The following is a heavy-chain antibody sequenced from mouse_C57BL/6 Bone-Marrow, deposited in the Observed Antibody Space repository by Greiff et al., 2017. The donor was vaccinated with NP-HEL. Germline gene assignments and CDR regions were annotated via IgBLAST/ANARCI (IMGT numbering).Heavy chain of an antibody. V-gene: IGHV3-6*01. CDR1: GYSFTSCYY. CDR3: ARYYGHWYLDV. J-gene: IGHJ1*03. CDR2: LREDGSN. Sequence: DVKLVESGPGLVKPSQSLSLTCSVTGYSFTSCYYWNWIRQLPGNKLERMGFLREDGSNNYNAYFKNRITITPDTSTNQSFLKLNSVTTEDTATYYCARYYGHWYLDVWGTGTTVTVSS. D-gene: IGHD1-1*01.